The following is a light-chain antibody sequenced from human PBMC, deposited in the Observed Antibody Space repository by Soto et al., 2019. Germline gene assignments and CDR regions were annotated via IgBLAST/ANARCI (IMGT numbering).Light chain of an antibody. V-gene: IGLV2-14*01. CDR3: SSFTSTSTLD. CDR2: EVS. Sequence: QSMLTQPASVSGSPGQSITISCTGTSSDVGGYNYVSWYQQHPGKAPKLMIYEVSNRPSGVSNRFSGSKSGNTASLAISGLQAEDEADYYCSSFTSTSTLDFGAGTKLTVL. J-gene: IGLJ1*01. CDR1: SSDVGGYNY.